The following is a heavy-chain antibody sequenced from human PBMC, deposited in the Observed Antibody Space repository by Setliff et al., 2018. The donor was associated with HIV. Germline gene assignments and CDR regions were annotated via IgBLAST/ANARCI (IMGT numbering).Heavy chain of an antibody. CDR1: GGSTSTSGYY. CDR3: ATSAESGFGIHWGVFNI. CDR2: IYSSGST. D-gene: IGHD3-10*01. J-gene: IGHJ3*02. V-gene: IGHV4-39*01. Sequence: ETLSLTCTVSGGSTSTSGYYWGWISQPPGKGREWIGSIYSSGSTYYNPSLKSRVTISVDTSKNQFSLKLKSVTAADTAVYYCATSAESGFGIHWGVFNIWGQGTRVTVSS.